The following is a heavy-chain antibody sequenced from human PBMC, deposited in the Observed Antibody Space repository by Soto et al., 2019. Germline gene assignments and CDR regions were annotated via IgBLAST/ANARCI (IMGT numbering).Heavy chain of an antibody. V-gene: IGHV1-24*01. CDR3: ATGDYCSGGSCFDAFDI. D-gene: IGHD2-15*01. CDR2: FDPEDGET. Sequence: ASVKVSCKVSGYTLTELSMHWVRQAPGKGLEWMGGFDPEDGETIYAQKFQGRVTMTEDTSTDTAYMELSSLRSEDTAVYYCATGDYCSGGSCFDAFDIWGQRTMVTVSS. CDR1: GYTLTELS. J-gene: IGHJ3*02.